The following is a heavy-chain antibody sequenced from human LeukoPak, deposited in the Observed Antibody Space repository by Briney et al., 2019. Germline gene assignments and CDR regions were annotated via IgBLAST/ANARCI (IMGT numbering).Heavy chain of an antibody. V-gene: IGHV1-2*02. J-gene: IGHJ4*02. Sequence: GPVKVSCKASGCTFTGYYMHWVRQAPGQGLEWMGWINPNSGGTNYAQKFQGRVTMTRDTSISTAYMELSRLRSEDTAVYYCARKDGSSGYPIDYWGQGTLVTVSS. CDR2: INPNSGGT. CDR3: ARKDGSSGYPIDY. CDR1: GCTFTGYY. D-gene: IGHD3-22*01.